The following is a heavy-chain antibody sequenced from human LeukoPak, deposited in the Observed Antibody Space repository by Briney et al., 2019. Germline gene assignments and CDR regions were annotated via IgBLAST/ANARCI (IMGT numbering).Heavy chain of an antibody. V-gene: IGHV3-23*01. J-gene: IGHJ4*02. CDR2: IDYSGGST. CDR1: GFTLSSYE. D-gene: IGHD3-10*01. Sequence: GGSLRLSCTASGFTLSSYEMSWIRQAPGKGLEWVSGIDYSGGSTYYADSVKGRFTISRDNSKNTLYLQMNSLRAEDTAVYYCAKDRGFGEEVYWGQGTLVTVSS. CDR3: AKDRGFGEEVY.